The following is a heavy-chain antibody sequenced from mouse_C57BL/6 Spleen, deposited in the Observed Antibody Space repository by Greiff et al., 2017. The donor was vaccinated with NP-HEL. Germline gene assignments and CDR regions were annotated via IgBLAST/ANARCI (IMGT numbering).Heavy chain of an antibody. Sequence: QVQLQQPGAELVKPGASVKMSCKASGYTFTSYWITWVKQRPGQGLEWIGDIYPGSGSTNYNEKFKSKATLTVDTSSSTAYMQLSSLTSEDSAVYCCARFLSTVVPWDYWGQGTSVTVSS. CDR1: GYTFTSYW. D-gene: IGHD2-2*01. CDR2: IYPGSGST. J-gene: IGHJ4*01. V-gene: IGHV1-55*01. CDR3: ARFLSTVVPWDY.